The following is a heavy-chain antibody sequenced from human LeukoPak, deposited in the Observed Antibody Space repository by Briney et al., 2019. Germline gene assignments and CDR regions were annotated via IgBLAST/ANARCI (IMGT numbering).Heavy chain of an antibody. V-gene: IGHV4-31*03. CDR1: GGSISSGGYY. CDR2: IYYSGST. J-gene: IGHJ4*02. CDR3: ARGRGHGDYTIDY. D-gene: IGHD4-17*01. Sequence: ASQTLSLTCTVSGGSISSGGYYWSWICQHPGKGLEWIGYIYYSGSTYYNPSLKSRVTISVDTSKNQFSLKLSSVTAADTAVYYCARGRGHGDYTIDYWGQGTLVTVPS.